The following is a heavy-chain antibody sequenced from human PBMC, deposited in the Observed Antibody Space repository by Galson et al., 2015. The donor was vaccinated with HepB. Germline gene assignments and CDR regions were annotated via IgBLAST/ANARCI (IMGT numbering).Heavy chain of an antibody. V-gene: IGHV4-4*07. CDR3: ARDPRWFGDYFFDY. CDR2: VYISGST. J-gene: IGHJ4*02. Sequence: QVQLQESGPGLVKPSETLSLTCIVSNGPISSYYWSWIRQPAGKGLEWMGRVYISGSTNYNPSLKSRVTMSVDTSKNQFPLKLSSVTAADTAVYYCARDPRWFGDYFFDYWGQGILVTVSS. D-gene: IGHD3-10*01. CDR1: NGPISSYY.